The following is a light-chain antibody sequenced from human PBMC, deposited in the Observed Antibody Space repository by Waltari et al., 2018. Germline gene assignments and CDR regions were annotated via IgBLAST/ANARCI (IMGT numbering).Light chain of an antibody. V-gene: IGLV2-8*01. CDR1: SSDVGTYNA. Sequence: QSALTQPPSASGSPGQSVSIPCTGTSSDVGTYNAVPWYQQHPGKAPKLIIYDVSERPSGVPDRFSGSKSANTASLTVSGLQAADEADYYCNSYAGSSSVVFGGGTKLTVL. J-gene: IGLJ3*02. CDR2: DVS. CDR3: NSYAGSSSVV.